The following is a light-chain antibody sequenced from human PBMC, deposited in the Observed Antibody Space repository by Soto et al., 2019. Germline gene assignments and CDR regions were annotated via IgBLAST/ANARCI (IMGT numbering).Light chain of an antibody. J-gene: IGKJ5*01. Sequence: DIQMTQSPSSLSASVGDRVTITCQASQDIGKYFNWYQQKPGKAPKLLIYDTSNLEAVVPSRFSGSRSGTDFTFTITSLQPDDIATYYCQPYKSFVAFGQGTRLEIK. CDR3: QPYKSFVA. CDR2: DTS. CDR1: QDIGKY. V-gene: IGKV1-33*01.